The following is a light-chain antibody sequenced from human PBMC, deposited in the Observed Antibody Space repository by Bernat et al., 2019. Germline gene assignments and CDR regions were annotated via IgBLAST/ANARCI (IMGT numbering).Light chain of an antibody. CDR1: SSNIGAGYD. CDR3: QCYESSLSGSGV. J-gene: IGLJ2*01. Sequence: QSVLTQPPSVSGAPGQRVTISCTGSSSNIGAGYDVPWYQQLPGTAPKLLIYDNSNRPSGVPDRFSGSKSGTSASLAITGLQAEDEADYYCQCYESSLSGSGVFGGGTKLTVL. V-gene: IGLV1-40*01. CDR2: DNS.